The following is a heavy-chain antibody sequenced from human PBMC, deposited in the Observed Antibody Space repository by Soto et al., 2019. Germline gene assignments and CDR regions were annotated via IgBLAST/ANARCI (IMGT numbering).Heavy chain of an antibody. CDR1: GFTFNDYA. Sequence: EVQLVESGGTMIRPGGSLRLSCAASGFTFNDYAMTWVRQPPGKGLEWVSGINWNGVSTGYADSLKGRFTISRDNAXXSLYLQMNTLRVEDTALYYCARALTTSITLDAFDIWGQGTMVTVSS. J-gene: IGHJ3*02. V-gene: IGHV3-20*04. CDR3: ARALTTSITLDAFDI. D-gene: IGHD4-17*01. CDR2: INWNGVST.